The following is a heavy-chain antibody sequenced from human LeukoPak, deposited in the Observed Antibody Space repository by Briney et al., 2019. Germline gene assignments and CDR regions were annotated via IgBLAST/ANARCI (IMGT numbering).Heavy chain of an antibody. CDR2: THHSGTT. CDR3: ARHSADRAFDI. CDR1: GVSIGGYY. D-gene: IGHD6-25*01. Sequence: PSETLSLTCTVSGVSIGGYYWSWLRQPPGKGLEWLGYTHHSGTTNYNPSLKSRITTSVDTSRKQVSLKLSSVTAADTAVYYCARHSADRAFDIWGQGTTVTVSS. J-gene: IGHJ3*02. V-gene: IGHV4-59*08.